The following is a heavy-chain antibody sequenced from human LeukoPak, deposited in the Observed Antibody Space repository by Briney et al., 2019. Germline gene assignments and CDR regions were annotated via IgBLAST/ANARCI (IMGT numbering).Heavy chain of an antibody. CDR1: GFTFSSYA. CDR2: ISGSGGST. D-gene: IGHD5-24*01. J-gene: IGHJ4*02. Sequence: QPGGSLRLSCAASGFTFSSYAMSWVRQAPGKGLEWVSAISGSGGSTYYADSVKGRFTISRDNSKNTLYPQMNSLRAEDTAVYYCAKARVGFTMLGYWGQGTLVTVSS. V-gene: IGHV3-23*01. CDR3: AKARVGFTMLGY.